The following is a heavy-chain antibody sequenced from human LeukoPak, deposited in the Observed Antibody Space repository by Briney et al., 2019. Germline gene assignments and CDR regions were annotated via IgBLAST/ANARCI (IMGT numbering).Heavy chain of an antibody. J-gene: IGHJ4*02. CDR2: IYYSGST. Sequence: SEALSLTCTVSGVSISSYYWSWIRQPPGKGLEWIGYIYYSGSTNYNPSLKSRVTISLDTSKNQFSLKLSSVTAADTAVYYCARAIAAAGTKPVYPCDYWGQGTLVTVSS. CDR3: ARAIAAAGTKPVYPCDY. D-gene: IGHD6-13*01. CDR1: GVSISSYY. V-gene: IGHV4-59*08.